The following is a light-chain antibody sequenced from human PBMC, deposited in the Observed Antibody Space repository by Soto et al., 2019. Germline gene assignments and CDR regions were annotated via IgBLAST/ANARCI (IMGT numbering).Light chain of an antibody. CDR1: SDDVGGYNY. V-gene: IGLV2-14*03. CDR3: SSFVGSSRLYV. Sequence: QSVRTQPASVSGSPGQSITISCTGTSDDVGGYNYVSWYQQHPGKDPQLIVYDVTNRPSGVSIRFSGSKCGNTASMTISGLQADDEDDYYCSSFVGSSRLYVFGTGTKVTVL. J-gene: IGLJ1*01. CDR2: DVT.